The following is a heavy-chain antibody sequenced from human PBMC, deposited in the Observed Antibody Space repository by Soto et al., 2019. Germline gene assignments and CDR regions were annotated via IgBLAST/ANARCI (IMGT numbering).Heavy chain of an antibody. CDR3: ARVRRVTGNWYFDL. J-gene: IGHJ2*01. Sequence: PGESLKISCNGSGYTFTSYWIGWVRQMPGEGLEWMGVIYPSDSDIRYSPSFQGKVTISADKSITTAYLQWSSLKASDTAMYYCARVRRVTGNWYFDLWGRGTLVTVSS. CDR1: GYTFTSYW. D-gene: IGHD2-21*02. V-gene: IGHV5-51*01. CDR2: IYPSDSDI.